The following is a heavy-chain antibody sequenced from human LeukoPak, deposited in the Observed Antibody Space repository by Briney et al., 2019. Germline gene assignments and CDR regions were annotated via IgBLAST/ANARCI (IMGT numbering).Heavy chain of an antibody. Sequence: QPGGSLRLSCAASRFTFDDYAMHWVRQAPGKGLEWVSGISWNSGSIGYADSVKGRFTISRDNAKNSLYLQMNSLRAEDTALYYCAKEGVAANNWFDPWGQGTLVTVSS. D-gene: IGHD2-15*01. J-gene: IGHJ5*02. CDR1: RFTFDDYA. CDR3: AKEGVAANNWFDP. V-gene: IGHV3-9*01. CDR2: ISWNSGSI.